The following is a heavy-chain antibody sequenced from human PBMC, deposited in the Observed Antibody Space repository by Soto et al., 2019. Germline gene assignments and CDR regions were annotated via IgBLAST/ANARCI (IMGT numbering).Heavy chain of an antibody. D-gene: IGHD6-19*01. CDR2: ISSSSSYI. V-gene: IGHV3-21*01. CDR1: GFTFSRYS. CDR3: ASRGRTCSGRYCFDY. J-gene: IGHJ4*02. Sequence: PWGSLRLSFAASGFTFSRYSMNWVRQAGGKGPEWVSAISSSSSYIYYADSVKGRFTISRDNAKNSLYLQMNSLRAEDTAVYYCASRGRTCSGRYCFDYWGQRTLVTVS.